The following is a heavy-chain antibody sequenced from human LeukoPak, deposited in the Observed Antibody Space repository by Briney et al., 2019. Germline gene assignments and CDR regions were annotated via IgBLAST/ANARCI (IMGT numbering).Heavy chain of an antibody. D-gene: IGHD3-22*01. CDR2: IYNSGST. Sequence: PSETLSLTCTVSGGSISSSSYYWGWIRQPPGKGLEWIGGIYNSGSTYYNPSLKSRVTISVDTSKNQFSLKLSSVTAADTAVYYCARHYYGSSGYSPAYWYFDLWGRGTLVTVSS. V-gene: IGHV4-39*01. CDR3: ARHYYGSSGYSPAYWYFDL. J-gene: IGHJ2*01. CDR1: GGSISSSSYY.